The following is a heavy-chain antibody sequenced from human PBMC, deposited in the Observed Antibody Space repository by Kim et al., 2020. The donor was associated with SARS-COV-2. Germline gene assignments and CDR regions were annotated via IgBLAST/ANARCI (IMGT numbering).Heavy chain of an antibody. CDR2: TK. D-gene: IGHD3-9*01. Sequence: TKHYADSVKGRFTVSRDNVNDILFLQMDSLREDDTAVYYCAKMFYYDSRDFWGQGTLVTVSS. CDR3: AKMFYYDSRDF. J-gene: IGHJ4*02. V-gene: IGHV3-48*02.